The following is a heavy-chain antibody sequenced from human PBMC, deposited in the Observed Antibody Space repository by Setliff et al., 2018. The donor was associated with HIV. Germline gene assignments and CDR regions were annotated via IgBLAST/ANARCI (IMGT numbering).Heavy chain of an antibody. CDR3: ARELTGENLFQH. V-gene: IGHV4-30-4*07. CDR1: GGSISSGGYS. CDR2: IFYSGST. Sequence: SETLSLTCAVSGGSISSGGYSWGWIRQPPGKGLEWIGYIFYSGSTYYNPSLKSRVTISVDTSKNQFSLKLNSVTAADTAVYYCARELTGENLFQHWGQGTLVTVSS. D-gene: IGHD3-10*01. J-gene: IGHJ1*01.